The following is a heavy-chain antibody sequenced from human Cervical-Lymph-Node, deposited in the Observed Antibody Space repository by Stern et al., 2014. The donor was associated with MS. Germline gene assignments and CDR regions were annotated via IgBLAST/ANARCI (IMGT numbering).Heavy chain of an antibody. CDR3: AHRSRKWLTYFDY. D-gene: IGHD3-22*01. J-gene: IGHJ4*02. Sequence: QVTLKESGPTLVKPTQTLTLTCTFSGFSLSTSGVGVGWIRQPPGKALEWLVLIYSDGAKRSNPSLKSRLTITQVSSKNADVHALTNMDPVDTATYYCAHRSRKWLTYFDYWGQGTLVTVSS. CDR2: IYSDGAK. V-gene: IGHV2-5*02. CDR1: GFSLSTSGVG.